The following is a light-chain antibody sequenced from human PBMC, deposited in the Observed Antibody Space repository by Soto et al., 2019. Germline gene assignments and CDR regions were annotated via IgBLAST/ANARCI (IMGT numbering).Light chain of an antibody. V-gene: IGKV3-20*01. CDR1: QSVSSSY. CDR2: GAS. Sequence: EIVLTQSPGTLSLSPGERATLSCRASQSVSSSYLAWYQQKPGQGPRLLIYGASSRATGIPDRFRGSGSGTDFTLTISGLEPEDFAVYYCQQYAGSPKTLGQGTKVAIK. J-gene: IGKJ1*01. CDR3: QQYAGSPKT.